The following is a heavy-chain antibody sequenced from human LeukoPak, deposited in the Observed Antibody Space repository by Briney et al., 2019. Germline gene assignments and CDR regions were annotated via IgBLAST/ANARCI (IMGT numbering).Heavy chain of an antibody. Sequence: GGTLRLSCAASGFTFNNYAMNWVRQAPGKGLEWVSYISSSGSTIYYADSVKGRFTISRDNAKNSLYLQMNSLRAEDTAVYYCAELGITMIGGVWGKGTTVTISS. CDR3: AELGITMIGGV. D-gene: IGHD3-10*02. CDR1: GFTFNNYA. J-gene: IGHJ6*04. V-gene: IGHV3-48*03. CDR2: ISSSGSTI.